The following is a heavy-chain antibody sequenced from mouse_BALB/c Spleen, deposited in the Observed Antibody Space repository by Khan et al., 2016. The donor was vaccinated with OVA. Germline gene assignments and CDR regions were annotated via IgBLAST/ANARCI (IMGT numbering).Heavy chain of an antibody. Sequence: EVQLVESGGGLVQPGGSMKLSCAASGFTFSDAWMDWVRQSPEKGLEWVAEIRSKANNHATYYSESVRGRFTISRDDSKRSVYLQMNSLRAEDTCIYYCTSNYVRYYYSMDYWGQGTSVTVSS. CDR1: GFTFSDAW. CDR2: IRSKANNHAT. V-gene: IGHV6-6*01. J-gene: IGHJ4*01. D-gene: IGHD1-1*01. CDR3: TSNYVRYYYSMDY.